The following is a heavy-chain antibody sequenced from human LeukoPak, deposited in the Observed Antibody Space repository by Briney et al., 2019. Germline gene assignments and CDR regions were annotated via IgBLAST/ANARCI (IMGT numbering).Heavy chain of an antibody. D-gene: IGHD5-18*01. V-gene: IGHV4-59*01. J-gene: IGHJ4*02. CDR2: IYCSGST. CDR1: GGSISSYY. CDR3: ARGVGYSYGYAY. Sequence: SETLSLTCTVSGGSISSYYWSWIRQPPGKGLEWIGYIYCSGSTNYNPSLKSRVTISVDTSKNQFSLKLSSVTAADTAVYYCARGVGYSYGYAYWGQGTLVTVSS.